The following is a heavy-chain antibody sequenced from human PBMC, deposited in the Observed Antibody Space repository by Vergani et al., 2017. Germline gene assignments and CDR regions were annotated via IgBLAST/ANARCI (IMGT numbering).Heavy chain of an antibody. V-gene: IGHV3-33*01. J-gene: IGHJ5*02. D-gene: IGHD2-15*01. CDR1: GFTFSSYG. Sequence: QVQLVESGGGVVQPGRSLRLSCAASGFTFSSYGMHWVRQAPGKGLEWVAVIWYDGSNKYYADSVKGRFTISRDNSKNTLYLQMNSLRAEDTAVYYCAREASTLLGCCSGGSCYSVRWFDPWGQGTLVTVSS. CDR3: AREASTLLGCCSGGSCYSVRWFDP. CDR2: IWYDGSNK.